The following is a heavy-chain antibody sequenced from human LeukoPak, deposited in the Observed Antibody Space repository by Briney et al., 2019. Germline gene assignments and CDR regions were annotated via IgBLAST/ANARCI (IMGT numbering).Heavy chain of an antibody. CDR2: IYYSGST. CDR3: ARQGGSYYHFDY. D-gene: IGHD1-26*01. J-gene: IGHJ4*02. V-gene: IGHV4-59*04. Sequence: SETLSLTCSVSGGSISSYYWSWIRQPPGKGLEWIGYIYYSGSTYYNPSLKSRVTISVDTSKNQFSLKLSSVTAADTAVYYCARQGGSYYHFDYWGQGTLVTVSS. CDR1: GGSISSYY.